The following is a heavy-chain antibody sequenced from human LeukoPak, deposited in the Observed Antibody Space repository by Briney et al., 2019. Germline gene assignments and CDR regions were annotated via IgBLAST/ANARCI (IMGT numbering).Heavy chain of an antibody. D-gene: IGHD3-10*01. V-gene: IGHV1-69*13. J-gene: IGHJ4*02. CDR3: ARSYYYGSGSSRFYFDY. Sequence: GASVKVSCKASGGTFSSYAISWVRQAPGQGLEWMGGIIPIFGTANYAQKFQGRVTITADESTSTAYIELSSLRSEDTAVYYCARSYYYGSGSSRFYFDYWGQGTLVTVSS. CDR2: IIPIFGTA. CDR1: GGTFSSYA.